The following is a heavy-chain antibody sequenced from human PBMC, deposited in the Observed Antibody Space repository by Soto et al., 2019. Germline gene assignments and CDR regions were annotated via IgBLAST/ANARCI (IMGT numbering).Heavy chain of an antibody. CDR3: ARQPIGTVTPDY. J-gene: IGHJ4*02. V-gene: IGHV3-74*01. CDR1: GFSLSNYW. Sequence: EVQLVESGGGVVQPGGSLRLSYVASGFSLSNYWMHWVRQVPGEGLVWVSRIDRYGYSSTYAEPMKGRFTISRDNAKNTLYLQINSLRAEDTAVYFCARQPIGTVTPDYWGQGTLVTVSS. CDR2: IDRYGYSS. D-gene: IGHD4-17*01.